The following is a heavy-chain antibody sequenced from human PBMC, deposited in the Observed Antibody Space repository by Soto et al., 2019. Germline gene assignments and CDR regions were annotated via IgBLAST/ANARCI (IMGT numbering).Heavy chain of an antibody. CDR2: ISAYNGNT. Sequence: ASVKVSCKASGYTFTSYGISWVRQAPGQGLEWMGWISAYNGNTNYAQKLQGRVTMTTDTSTSTAYMELRSLRSDDTAVYYCARGPLWVYYDSSGYYEKHDYWGQGTLVTVSS. CDR3: ARGPLWVYYDSSGYYEKHDY. J-gene: IGHJ4*02. CDR1: GYTFTSYG. V-gene: IGHV1-18*01. D-gene: IGHD3-22*01.